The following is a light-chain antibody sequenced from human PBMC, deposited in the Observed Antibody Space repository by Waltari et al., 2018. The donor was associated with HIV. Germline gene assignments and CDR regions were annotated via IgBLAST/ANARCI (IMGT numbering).Light chain of an antibody. Sequence: QSVVTQPPSASGTPGHRVTISCSGSSSNIGSNYVYWYQQLPGTAPNRLINRTNRRSSGVPHRLSGSKDGTTASLAISWRRPEEEAEYYCAAWDDSLSGWVFGGGTKLTVL. CDR3: AAWDDSLSGWV. V-gene: IGLV1-47*01. CDR2: RTN. J-gene: IGLJ3*02. CDR1: SSNIGSNY.